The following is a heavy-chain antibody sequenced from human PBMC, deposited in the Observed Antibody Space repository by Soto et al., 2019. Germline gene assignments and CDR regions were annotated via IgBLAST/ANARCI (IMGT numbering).Heavy chain of an antibody. Sequence: ASVKVSCKASGYTFTHYYIHWVRQAPGQGLEWMGMINPSGGSTSYAQKFQGRLTMTTDTSTNTVYMELSSLRSEDTAVYYCARPPFPGCINAICYLLDFWGQGALVTVSS. CDR1: GYTFTHYY. V-gene: IGHV1-46*01. CDR3: ARPPFPGCINAICYLLDF. CDR2: INPSGGST. J-gene: IGHJ4*02. D-gene: IGHD2-8*01.